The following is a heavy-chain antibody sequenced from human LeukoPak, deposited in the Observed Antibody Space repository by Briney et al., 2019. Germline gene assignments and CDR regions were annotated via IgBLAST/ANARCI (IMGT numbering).Heavy chain of an antibody. J-gene: IGHJ4*02. Sequence: KASQTLSLTCTVSGGSISSGSYYWSWIRQPPGKGLEWIGYIYYSGSTYYNPSLKSRVTISVDTSKNQFSLKLSSVTAADTAVYYCARGRSSGYGPPRVDYWGQGTLVTVSS. CDR2: IYYSGST. V-gene: IGHV4-30-4*08. CDR1: GGSISSGSYY. CDR3: ARGRSSGYGPPRVDY. D-gene: IGHD6-19*01.